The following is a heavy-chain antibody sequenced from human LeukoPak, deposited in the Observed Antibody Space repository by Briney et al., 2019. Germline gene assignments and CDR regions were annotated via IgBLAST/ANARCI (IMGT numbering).Heavy chain of an antibody. CDR1: GDSVSTNIAA. V-gene: IGHV6-1*01. CDR3: ARRRYGVIDY. D-gene: IGHD1-1*01. J-gene: IGHJ4*02. Sequence: SQTLSLTCAISGDSVSTNIAAWNWIRQSPSRGLEWLGRTYYRSKWYNDYALSVKSRTSINADTSKNQFSLKLSSVTAADTAVYYCARRRYGVIDYWGQGTLVTVSS. CDR2: TYYRSKWYN.